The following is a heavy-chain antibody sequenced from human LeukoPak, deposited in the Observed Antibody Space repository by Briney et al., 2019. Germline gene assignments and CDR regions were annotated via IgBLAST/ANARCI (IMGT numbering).Heavy chain of an antibody. CDR1: GFTLSTYG. D-gene: IGHD6-19*01. CDR2: ISHDGNSK. J-gene: IGHJ5*02. V-gene: IGHV3-30*18. CDR3: AKDLCGSDWYNYFDP. Sequence: GSLRLSCAASGFTLSTYGMHWVRQAPGKGLEWVAMISHDGNSKQYADFAKGRFTISRDNSENTLYLQMNSLTTEDTAVYHCAKDLCGSDWYNYFDPWGQGALVTVSS.